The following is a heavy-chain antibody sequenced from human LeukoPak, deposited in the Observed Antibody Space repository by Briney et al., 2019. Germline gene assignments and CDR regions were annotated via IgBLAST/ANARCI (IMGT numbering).Heavy chain of an antibody. Sequence: GGSLRLSCASSGFTFTSHWMTWVRQAPGEGLEWVANIKQDGSEKYYVDSVKGRFTISRDNAKNSLYLQMNSLRAEDTAVYYCARGLVVGGTGVWAFDIWGQGTMVTVSS. CDR1: GFTFTSHW. J-gene: IGHJ3*02. D-gene: IGHD1-26*01. CDR2: IKQDGSEK. CDR3: ARGLVVGGTGVWAFDI. V-gene: IGHV3-7*05.